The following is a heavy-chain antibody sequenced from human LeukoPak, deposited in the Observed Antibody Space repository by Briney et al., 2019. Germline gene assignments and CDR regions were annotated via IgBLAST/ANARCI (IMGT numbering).Heavy chain of an antibody. V-gene: IGHV3-23*01. D-gene: IGHD4-23*01. Sequence: PGGSLTLTCAPSGFPFSAYAFTWLRQAPGKGLEWGSAISGSGGSTYYADSVKGRFTISRDNSKNTLYLQMNSLRAEDTTVYYCANSLVTTKFNRGDTFEIWGQGTMVTVSS. CDR1: GFPFSAYA. CDR3: ANSLVTTKFNRGDTFEI. CDR2: ISGSGGST. J-gene: IGHJ3*02.